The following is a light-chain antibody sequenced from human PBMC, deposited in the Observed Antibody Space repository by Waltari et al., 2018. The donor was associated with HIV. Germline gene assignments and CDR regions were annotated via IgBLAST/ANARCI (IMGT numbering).Light chain of an antibody. V-gene: IGLV3-1*01. J-gene: IGLJ3*02. CDR3: QAWDSSTVWV. CDR1: KLGAKY. Sequence: SYELTQPPSVSVSPGQTASITCSGDKLGAKYACWYQQKPGQSTVLVIYQDSKRPSGIPERFSGSNSGNTATLTISGTQAMDEADYYCQAWDSSTVWVFGGGTKLTVL. CDR2: QDS.